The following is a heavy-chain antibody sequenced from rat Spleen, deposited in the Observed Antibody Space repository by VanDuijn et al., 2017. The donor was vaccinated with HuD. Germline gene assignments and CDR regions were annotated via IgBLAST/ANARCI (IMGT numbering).Heavy chain of an antibody. D-gene: IGHD1-11*01. Sequence: EVKLVESGGGLVQPGRSLKLSCAASGFNFNDYWMGWVRQAPTKGLEWVATISYDGSSTYYRDSVKGRFTISRDNAKSTLYLQMDSLRSEDTATYYCARQDYGGYWFAYWGQGTLVTVSS. J-gene: IGHJ3*01. CDR2: ISYDGSST. CDR3: ARQDYGGYWFAY. V-gene: IGHV5-29*01. CDR1: GFNFNDYW.